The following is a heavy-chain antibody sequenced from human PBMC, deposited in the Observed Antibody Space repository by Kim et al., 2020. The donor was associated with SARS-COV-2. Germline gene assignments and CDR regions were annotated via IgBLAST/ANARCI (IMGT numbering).Heavy chain of an antibody. Sequence: GGSLRLSCAASGFMFSSYDMHWIRQAPGKGLEWLAGISSNGSSYSQAYSVQGRVTISRDNDKNMLSLHMNILRPEDTAVYYCSRPYDSDTTYDYLSGF. V-gene: IGHV3-11*01. CDR1: GFMFSSYD. D-gene: IGHD3-16*01. CDR2: ISSNGSSY. CDR3: SRPYDSDTTYDYLSGF. J-gene: IGHJ5*01.